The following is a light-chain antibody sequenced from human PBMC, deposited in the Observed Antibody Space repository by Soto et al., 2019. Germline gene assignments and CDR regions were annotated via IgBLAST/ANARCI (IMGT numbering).Light chain of an antibody. CDR1: QRISSY. Sequence: DIQMTQSPSSLSASVGDRVNITCRASQRISSYLNWYQQRPGKAPKVPIKTASSLQSGVPSRFNGSGSGTDFTLTISALQPEDFATYYCQQSYGTPFTFGQGTKLEIK. CDR2: TAS. CDR3: QQSYGTPFT. J-gene: IGKJ2*01. V-gene: IGKV1-39*01.